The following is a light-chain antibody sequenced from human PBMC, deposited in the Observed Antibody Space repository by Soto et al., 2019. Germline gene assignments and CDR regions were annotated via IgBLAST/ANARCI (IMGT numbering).Light chain of an antibody. Sequence: EIVLTQSPGTLSLSPGERATLSCRASQSVTNSFVAWYQQKPGQAPRLLISGASSRATGIPDRFSGSGSGTDFTLTISRLEPEDFAVYYCQQYGDSPPWTFGQGIKVEIK. CDR2: GAS. CDR3: QQYGDSPPWT. J-gene: IGKJ1*01. V-gene: IGKV3-20*01. CDR1: QSVTNSF.